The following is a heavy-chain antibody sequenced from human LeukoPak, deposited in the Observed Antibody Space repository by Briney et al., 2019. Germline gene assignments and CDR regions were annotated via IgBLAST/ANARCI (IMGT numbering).Heavy chain of an antibody. Sequence: PSETLSLTCTVSGGSISSYYWSWIRQPPGKGLEWIGYIYYSGSTNYNHSLKSRVIISVDTSKNQFSLKLNSVTAADTAVYYCARALRVWFGELHIYYFDYWGQGTLVTVSS. CDR3: ARALRVWFGELHIYYFDY. CDR2: IYYSGST. D-gene: IGHD3-10*01. CDR1: GGSISSYY. J-gene: IGHJ4*02. V-gene: IGHV4-59*12.